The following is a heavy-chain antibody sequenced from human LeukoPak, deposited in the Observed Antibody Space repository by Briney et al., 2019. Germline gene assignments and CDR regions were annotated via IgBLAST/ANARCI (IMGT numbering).Heavy chain of an antibody. CDR2: TYYSGST. Sequence: KPSETLSLTCTVSGGSISSSSYYWGWIRQPPGKGLEWIGGTYYSGSTYYNPSLKSRVTISVDTSKNQFSLKLSSVTAADTAVYYCARSSSSVTGLFDYWGQGTLVTVSS. CDR1: GGSISSSSYY. V-gene: IGHV4-39*01. D-gene: IGHD6-19*01. CDR3: ARSSSSVTGLFDY. J-gene: IGHJ4*02.